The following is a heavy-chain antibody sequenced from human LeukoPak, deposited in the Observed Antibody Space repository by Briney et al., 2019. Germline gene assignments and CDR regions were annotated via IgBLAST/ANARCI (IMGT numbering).Heavy chain of an antibody. V-gene: IGHV4-59*01. Sequence: SETLSVTCTVSGGSISSYYWKWIRQRPGKGLEWIGHIYYSGSTNYNPSLKSRVTISIDTSKNQFSLRLSSVTAVDTAVYYCAREDSGSYYAADYWGQGTLVTVSS. D-gene: IGHD1-26*01. CDR3: AREDSGSYYAADY. J-gene: IGHJ4*02. CDR1: GGSISSYY. CDR2: IYYSGST.